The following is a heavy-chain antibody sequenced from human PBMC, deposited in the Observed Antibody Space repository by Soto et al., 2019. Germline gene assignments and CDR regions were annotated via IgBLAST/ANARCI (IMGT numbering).Heavy chain of an antibody. CDR2: ISSSSATI. CDR3: AREVVVGTYVYFDY. J-gene: IGHJ4*02. CDR1: GFTFGSYS. Sequence: EVQLVESGGGLVQPGGSLRLSCAASGFTFGSYSMNWVRQAPGKGLEWVSYISSSSATINYADSVKGRFTISRDNAKNSLFLQMNSLRAEDTAVYHCAREVVVGTYVYFDYWGQGALVSVSS. D-gene: IGHD2-15*01. V-gene: IGHV3-48*01.